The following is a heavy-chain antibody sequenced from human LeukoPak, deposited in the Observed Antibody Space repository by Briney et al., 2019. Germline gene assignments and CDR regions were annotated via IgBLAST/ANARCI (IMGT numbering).Heavy chain of an antibody. CDR1: GGSISSGGYS. D-gene: IGHD2-21*02. CDR2: IFHSGST. J-gene: IGHJ6*02. Sequence: SQTLSLTCAVSGGSISSGGYSWSWIRQPPGKGLEWIGYIFHSGSTFYKPSLKSRVTISVDRSKNHFSLKLSSVTAADTAVYYCARAHCGSDCYPSDYYYYGIDVWGQGTTVTVSS. V-gene: IGHV4-30-2*01. CDR3: ARAHCGSDCYPSDYYYYGIDV.